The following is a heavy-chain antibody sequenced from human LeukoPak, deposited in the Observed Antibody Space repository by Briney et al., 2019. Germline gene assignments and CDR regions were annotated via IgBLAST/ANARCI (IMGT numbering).Heavy chain of an antibody. CDR3: ARGSPLSYYFYY. CDR2: ISTSGDTT. D-gene: IGHD2/OR15-2a*01. CDR1: GFTFSTYG. J-gene: IGHJ4*02. V-gene: IGHV3-23*01. Sequence: GGSLRLSCAASGFTFSTYGMHWLRQAPGQGLEWVSIISTSGDTTYYAVSVKGRFTISRDNSKNPLFLQMNSLRAEDTAVYYCARGSPLSYYFYYWGQGTLVTVSS.